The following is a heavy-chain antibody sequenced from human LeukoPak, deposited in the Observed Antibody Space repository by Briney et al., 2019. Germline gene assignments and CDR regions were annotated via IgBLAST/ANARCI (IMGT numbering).Heavy chain of an antibody. D-gene: IGHD1-7*01. J-gene: IGHJ4*02. V-gene: IGHV3-74*01. CDR2: INTDGSST. CDR1: GFTFSSYW. CDR3: ARDEYNWNYFHDY. Sequence: GGSLRLSCAASGFTFSSYWMHWVRQAPGKGLVWVSRINTDGSSTSYADSVKGRFTISRDNAKNTLCLQMNSLRAEDTAVYYCARDEYNWNYFHDYWGQGTLVTVSS.